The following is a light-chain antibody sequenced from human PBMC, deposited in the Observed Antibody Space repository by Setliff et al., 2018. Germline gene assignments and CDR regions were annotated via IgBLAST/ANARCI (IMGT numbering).Light chain of an antibody. Sequence: QSVLTQPASVSGSPGQSITISCSGTGRDVGSYGLVSWYQQHPGKAPKLIIYAVSDRPSGVSHRFSGSKSGNTAYLTISGLRTEDEADYYCNAYSADTTYVFGSGTKVTVL. J-gene: IGLJ1*01. CDR2: AVS. CDR1: GRDVGSYGL. CDR3: NAYSADTTYV. V-gene: IGLV2-14*03.